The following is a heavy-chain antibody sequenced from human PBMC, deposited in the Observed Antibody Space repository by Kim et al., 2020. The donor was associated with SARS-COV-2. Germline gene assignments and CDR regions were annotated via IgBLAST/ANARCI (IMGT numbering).Heavy chain of an antibody. CDR2: IYYSGST. CDR3: ARRPRGYYYDSSGYA. D-gene: IGHD3-22*01. CDR1: GGSVSSGSYY. Sequence: SETLSLTCTVSGGSVSSGSYYWSWIRQPPGKGLEWIGYIYYSGSTNYNPSLKSRVTISVDTSKNQFSLKLSSVTAADTAVYYCARRPRGYYYDSSGYAWGQGTLVTVSS. J-gene: IGHJ5*02. V-gene: IGHV4-61*01.